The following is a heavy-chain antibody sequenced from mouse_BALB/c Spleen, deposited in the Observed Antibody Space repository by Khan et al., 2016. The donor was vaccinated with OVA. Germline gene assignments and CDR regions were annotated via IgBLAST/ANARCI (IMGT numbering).Heavy chain of an antibody. D-gene: IGHD1-1*01. Sequence: QVQLQQSGPGLVQPSQSLSITCTVSGFSLTNYGIHWVRQSPGKSLEWLGVIWSGGSTDYNAAFVSRLSISKDISKSQVFFKMNSLQADDTAIYYCVRIQGGYYGSSAGFAYWGQGTLVTVSA. V-gene: IGHV2-4-1*01. CDR1: GFSLTNYG. CDR2: IWSGGST. J-gene: IGHJ3*01. CDR3: VRIQGGYYGSSAGFAY.